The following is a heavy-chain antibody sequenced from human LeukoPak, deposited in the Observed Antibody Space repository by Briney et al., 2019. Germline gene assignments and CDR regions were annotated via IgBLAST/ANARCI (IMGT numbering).Heavy chain of an antibody. V-gene: IGHV4-39*01. J-gene: IGHJ4*02. CDR1: GGSISSSSYY. CDR3: ARGYSPDY. CDR2: IYYSGST. Sequence: SETLSLTCTVSGGSISSSSYYWGWIRQPPGKGLEWIGSIYYSGSTYYNPSLKSRVTISVDTSKNQFSLKLSSVTAADTAVYYCARGYSPDYWGQGTLATVSS. D-gene: IGHD6-13*01.